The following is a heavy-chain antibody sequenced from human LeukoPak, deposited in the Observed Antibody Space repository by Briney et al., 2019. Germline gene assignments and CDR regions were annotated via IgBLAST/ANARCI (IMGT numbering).Heavy chain of an antibody. CDR2: IWYDGSNK. Sequence: AGGSLRLSCAASGFTFSSYGMHWVRQAPGKGLEWVAVIWYDGSNKYYADSVKGRFTISRDNSKNTLYLQMNSLRAEDTAVYYCARGRSGGYYYDYWGQGTLVTVSS. V-gene: IGHV3-33*01. CDR1: GFTFSSYG. J-gene: IGHJ4*02. CDR3: ARGRSGGYYYDY. D-gene: IGHD3-22*01.